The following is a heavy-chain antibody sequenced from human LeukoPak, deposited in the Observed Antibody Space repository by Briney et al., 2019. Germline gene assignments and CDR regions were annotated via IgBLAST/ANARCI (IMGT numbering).Heavy chain of an antibody. V-gene: IGHV4-4*07. J-gene: IGHJ4*02. Sequence: SETLSLTCTVSGDSISTNYWSWIRQPAGKGLEWIGRIYNSGNTNYSPSLESRVTMSADTSKNQFSLKLSSVTAADTAVYYCARGTFDSSGYYLFDYWGQGTLVTVSS. CDR2: IYNSGNT. D-gene: IGHD3-22*01. CDR1: GDSISTNY. CDR3: ARGTFDSSGYYLFDY.